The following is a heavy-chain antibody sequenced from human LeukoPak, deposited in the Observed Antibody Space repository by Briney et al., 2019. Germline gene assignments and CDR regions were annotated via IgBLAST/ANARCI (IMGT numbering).Heavy chain of an antibody. CDR1: GYDFSTFG. Sequence: ASVKVSCKASGYDFSTFGIGWVRQAPGEGLEWMGWISAYHGKTNFPQRFQGRVTLTTETSTSTASMELRSLRSDDTAIYYCARDSPFMVPGTGDAFDIWGQGTMVSVSS. CDR2: ISAYHGKT. CDR3: ARDSPFMVPGTGDAFDI. D-gene: IGHD6-19*01. V-gene: IGHV1-18*01. J-gene: IGHJ3*02.